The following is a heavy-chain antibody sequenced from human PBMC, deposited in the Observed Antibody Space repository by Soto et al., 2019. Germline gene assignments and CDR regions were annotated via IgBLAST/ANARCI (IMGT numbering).Heavy chain of an antibody. Sequence: QLLLQESGPGLVKPSETLSLTCTVSGGSISSSSYYWGWIRQPPGKGLEWIGSIYYSGSTYYNPSLKSRVTISVDTSKNECSLTLRSVPAADTAVYYSAVLQWSVCAFDIRGQATMVTVSS. J-gene: IGHJ3*02. CDR1: GGSISSSSYY. CDR3: AVLQWSVCAFDI. V-gene: IGHV4-39*01. D-gene: IGHD2-15*01. CDR2: IYYSGST.